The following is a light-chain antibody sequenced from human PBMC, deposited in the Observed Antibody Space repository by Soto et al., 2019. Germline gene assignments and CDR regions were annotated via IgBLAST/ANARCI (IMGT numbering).Light chain of an antibody. J-gene: IGLJ2*01. CDR3: GTWDTSMSDVV. V-gene: IGLV1-51*01. CDR1: SSTIGNNY. Sequence: QSVLTQPPSVSAAPGQKVTISCSGRSSTIGNNYVSWYQQIPGTAPKVLIYDNNKRPSGIPDRFSGSKSGTSATLDITVLQTGDEADYYCGTWDTSMSDVVFGGGTKLNV. CDR2: DNN.